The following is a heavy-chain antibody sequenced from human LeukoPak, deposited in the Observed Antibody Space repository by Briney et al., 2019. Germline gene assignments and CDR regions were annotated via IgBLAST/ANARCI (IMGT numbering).Heavy chain of an antibody. CDR2: ISSSSSYI. CDR3: ASNYDSSGYYGLDY. CDR1: GFTFSSYG. Sequence: GGSLRLSCAASGFTFSSYGMNWVRQAPGKGLEWVSSISSSSSYIYYADSVKGRFTISRDNAKNSLYLQMNSLRAEDTAVYYCASNYDSSGYYGLDYWGHGTLVTVTS. V-gene: IGHV3-21*01. D-gene: IGHD3-22*01. J-gene: IGHJ4*01.